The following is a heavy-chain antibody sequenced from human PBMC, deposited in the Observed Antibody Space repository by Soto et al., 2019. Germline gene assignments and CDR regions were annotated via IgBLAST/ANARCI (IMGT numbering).Heavy chain of an antibody. D-gene: IGHD3-10*01. CDR3: ARRGVIRVSTYYYYYGMDV. CDR2: IYPGDSDT. J-gene: IGHJ6*02. V-gene: IGHV5-51*01. CDR1: GYSFTSYW. Sequence: GESLKISCKGSGYSFTSYWIGWVRQMPWKGLEWMGIIYPGDSDTRYSPSFQGQVTISADKSISTAYLQWSSLKASDTAMYYCARRGVIRVSTYYYYYGMDVWGQGTTVTVSS.